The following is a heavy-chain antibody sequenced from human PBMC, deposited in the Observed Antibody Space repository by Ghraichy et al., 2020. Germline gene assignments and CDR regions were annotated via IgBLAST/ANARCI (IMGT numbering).Heavy chain of an antibody. CDR3: TRLDGDFGYYYYGMDV. CDR2: IRSKVNSYAT. CDR1: GFTFSGSA. Sequence: GSLRLSCAASGFTFSGSAMHWVRQASGKGLEWVGRIRSKVNSYATAYAASVKGRFTISRDDSKNTAYLHVNSLKTEDTAVYYCTRLDGDFGYYYYGMDVWGQGTTVTVSS. J-gene: IGHJ6*02. D-gene: IGHD4-17*01. V-gene: IGHV3-73*01.